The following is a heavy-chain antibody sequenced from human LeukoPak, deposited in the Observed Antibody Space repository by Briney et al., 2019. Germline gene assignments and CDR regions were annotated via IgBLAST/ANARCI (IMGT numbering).Heavy chain of an antibody. Sequence: KPSETLSLTCSVSGVSISSGSNYWGWIRQPPGKTLEWIGSIYSSGSTHYNPSLKSRVIILIDTAKNHFSLNLSSVTAADTAVYYCASNLGGIATSKNRGSFYYYYYMDVWGKGTTVTVSS. V-gene: IGHV4-39*07. CDR2: IYSSGST. D-gene: IGHD6-13*01. CDR1: GVSISSGSNY. CDR3: ASNLGGIATSKNRGSFYYYYYMDV. J-gene: IGHJ6*03.